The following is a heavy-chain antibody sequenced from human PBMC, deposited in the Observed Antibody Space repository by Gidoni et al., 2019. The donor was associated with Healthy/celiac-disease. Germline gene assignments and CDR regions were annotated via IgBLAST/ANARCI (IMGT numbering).Heavy chain of an antibody. CDR2: IYHSGST. Sequence: QVQLQESGPGLVTPSGTLSLTCAVSGGSISSSNWWSWVRQPPGKGLEWIGEIYHSGSTNYNPSLKSRVTISVDKSKNQFSLKLSSVTAADTAVYYCARESGGWYSHTYFDYWGQGTLVTVSS. J-gene: IGHJ4*02. D-gene: IGHD6-19*01. CDR1: GGSISSSNW. V-gene: IGHV4-4*02. CDR3: ARESGGWYSHTYFDY.